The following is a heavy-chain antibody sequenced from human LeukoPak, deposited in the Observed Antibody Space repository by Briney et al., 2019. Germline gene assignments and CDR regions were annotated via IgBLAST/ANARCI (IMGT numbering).Heavy chain of an antibody. CDR3: ARDWPDI. Sequence: PGGSLRLSCSVSGFIFRDFSMSWVRQAPGKGLEWVAKMNEYGSEIFYVDSVKGRFTISRDNGKNSLYLQMNSLRAEDTAVYYCARDWPDIWGQGTMVTVSS. CDR2: MNEYGSEI. J-gene: IGHJ3*02. V-gene: IGHV3-7*01. CDR1: GFIFRDFS.